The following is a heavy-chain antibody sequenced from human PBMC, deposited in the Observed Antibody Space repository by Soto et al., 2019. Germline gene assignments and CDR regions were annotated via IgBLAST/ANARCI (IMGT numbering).Heavy chain of an antibody. CDR3: ARESGYDSPFDY. J-gene: IGHJ4*02. D-gene: IGHD5-12*01. CDR1: GGSISSYY. CDR2: IYYSGST. V-gene: IGHV4-59*01. Sequence: SETLSLTCTVSGGSISSYYWSWIRQPPGKGLEWIGYIYYSGSTNYNPSLKSRVTISVDTSKNQFSLKLSSVTAADTAVYYCARESGYDSPFDYWGQGTPVTVSS.